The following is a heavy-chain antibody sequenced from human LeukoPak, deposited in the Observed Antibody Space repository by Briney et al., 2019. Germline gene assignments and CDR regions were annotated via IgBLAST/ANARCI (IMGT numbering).Heavy chain of an antibody. D-gene: IGHD2-2*01. V-gene: IGHV1-8*01. Sequence: ASVKVSCKGSRYTFTTYDINWVRQAAGQGLEWMGWMNPNSGNTGYAQKFQGRVTMTRNTSISTAYMELSSLRSEDTAVYYCERVWCSSTNCLNGWFDPWGQGTLVTVSS. CDR1: RYTFTTYD. CDR2: MNPNSGNT. CDR3: ERVWCSSTNCLNGWFDP. J-gene: IGHJ5*02.